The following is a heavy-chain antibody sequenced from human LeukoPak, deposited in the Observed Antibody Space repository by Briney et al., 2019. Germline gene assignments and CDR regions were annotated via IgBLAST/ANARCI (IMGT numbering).Heavy chain of an antibody. J-gene: IGHJ6*03. CDR2: ISYDGSNK. V-gene: IGHV3-30-3*01. Sequence: GGSLRLSCAASGFTFSNAWMSWVRQAPGKGLEWAAVISYDGSNKYYADSVKGRFTISRDNPKNTLYLQMNSLRAEDTAVYYCARDHGDPEYYYYYMDVWGKGTTVTVSS. CDR1: GFTFSNAW. CDR3: ARDHGDPEYYYYYMDV. D-gene: IGHD3-10*01.